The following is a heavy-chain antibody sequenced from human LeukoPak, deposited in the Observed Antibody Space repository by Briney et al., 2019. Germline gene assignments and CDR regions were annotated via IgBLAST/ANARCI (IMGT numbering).Heavy chain of an antibody. J-gene: IGHJ4*02. V-gene: IGHV5-51*01. CDR2: IYPGDSDI. CDR1: GYSFTSYW. Sequence: GESLKISCKGSGYSFTSYWIGWVRLMPGKGLEWVGVIYPGDSDIRYSPSFLGQVTFSADKSSSTAYMQWSSLKASDTAMYYCARRRNSAWDFDYWGQGTLVTVFS. CDR3: ARRRNSAWDFDY. D-gene: IGHD6-19*01.